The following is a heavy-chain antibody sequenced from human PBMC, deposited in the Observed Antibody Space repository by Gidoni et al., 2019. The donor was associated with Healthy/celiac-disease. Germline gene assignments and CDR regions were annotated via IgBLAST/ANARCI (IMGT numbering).Heavy chain of an antibody. CDR2: IYYSGST. D-gene: IGHD4-17*01. CDR3: ARDSGDYGDYDYFDY. Sequence: QVQLQESGPGLVKPSETLSLTCTVSGGSVSSGSYYWSWIRQPPGKGLEWIGYIYYSGSTNYNPSLKSRVTISVDTSKNQFSLKLSSVTAADTAVYYCARDSGDYGDYDYFDYWGQGTLVTVSS. J-gene: IGHJ4*02. V-gene: IGHV4-61*01. CDR1: GGSVSSGSYY.